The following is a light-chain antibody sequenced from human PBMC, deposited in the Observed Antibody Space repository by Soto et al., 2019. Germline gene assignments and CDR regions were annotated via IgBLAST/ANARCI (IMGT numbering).Light chain of an antibody. CDR1: SGDIGTYNL. V-gene: IGLV2-23*02. J-gene: IGLJ1*01. CDR3: CSFAGSGTGV. CDR2: EVN. Sequence: QSALTRAASVSGSPGQSIGISCTGTSGDIGTYNLVSWYQQHPGKAPKLMISEVNKRPSGVSDRFSGSKSGDTASLTISGLRTEDEADYYCCSFAGSGTGVFGTGTKVTVL.